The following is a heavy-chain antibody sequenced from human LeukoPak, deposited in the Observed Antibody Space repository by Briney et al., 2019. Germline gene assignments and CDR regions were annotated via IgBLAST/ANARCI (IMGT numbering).Heavy chain of an antibody. V-gene: IGHV3-30*03. D-gene: IGHD3-10*01. J-gene: IGHJ6*02. Sequence: PGGSLRLSCAASGFTFINYGMHWVRQAPGKRLEWVALISYDGSSKYYADSVKGRIIISRDNSKNIMKLQMNSLRTEDTAVYYCARQYYYGSGNGLDVWGQGTTVTVSS. CDR1: GFTFINYG. CDR3: ARQYYYGSGNGLDV. CDR2: ISYDGSSK.